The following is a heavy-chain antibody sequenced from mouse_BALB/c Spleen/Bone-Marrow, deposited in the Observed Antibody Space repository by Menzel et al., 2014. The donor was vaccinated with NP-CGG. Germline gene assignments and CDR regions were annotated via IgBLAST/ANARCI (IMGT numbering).Heavy chain of an antibody. V-gene: IGHV1-14*01. CDR1: GCTFTSYV. J-gene: IGHJ2*01. Sequence: EVQLQQSGPELVKPGASVKMSCKASGCTFTSYVMHWVKQKPGQGLEWIGYINPYNDGTKYNEKFKGKATLTSDKSSSTAYMELSSLTSEDSAVYYCARPRQLGLPYYFDYWGQGTTLIVSS. CDR2: INPYNDGT. D-gene: IGHD3-2*01. CDR3: ARPRQLGLPYYFDY.